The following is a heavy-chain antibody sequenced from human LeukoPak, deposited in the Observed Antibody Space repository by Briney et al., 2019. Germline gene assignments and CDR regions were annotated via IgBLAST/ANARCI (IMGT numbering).Heavy chain of an antibody. CDR1: GYTFISYD. J-gene: IGHJ3*02. V-gene: IGHV1-8*01. Sequence: GASVKVSCKASGYTFISYDINWVRQATGQGLEWMGWMNPNSGNTGYARKFQGRVTMTRNTSISTAYMELSSLRSEDTAVYYCARYGSTSRRRIDAFDIWGQGTMVTVSS. CDR3: ARYGSTSRRRIDAFDI. D-gene: IGHD2-2*01. CDR2: MNPNSGNT.